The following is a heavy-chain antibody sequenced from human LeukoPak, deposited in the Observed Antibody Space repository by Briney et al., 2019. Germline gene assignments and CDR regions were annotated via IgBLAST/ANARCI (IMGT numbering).Heavy chain of an antibody. J-gene: IGHJ5*02. D-gene: IGHD2-15*01. CDR3: ARTPNRPYCSGGSCYLNWFDP. CDR1: GFTFSSYW. CDR2: IKDDGSGE. Sequence: PGGSLRLSCAASGFTFSSYWMHWVRQTPGKGLEWVADIKDDGSGEYYVDSVKGRFTISRDNAKKSLYLQMNSLRAEDTAVYYCARTPNRPYCSGGSCYLNWFDPWGQGTLVTVSS. V-gene: IGHV3-7*03.